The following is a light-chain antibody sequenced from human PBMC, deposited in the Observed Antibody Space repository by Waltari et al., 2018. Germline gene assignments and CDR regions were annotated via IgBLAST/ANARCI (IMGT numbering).Light chain of an antibody. Sequence: DIVMTQSPDSLAVSLGERATINCKFSQTVLYSANNKTYLTWYQHKPGQPPKLLISWASIRESGVPDRVTGSGSGTDFTLTISSLQAEDVAVYYCQQHYTTPWTFGQGTKVEIK. V-gene: IGKV4-1*01. CDR2: WAS. CDR1: QTVLYSANNKTY. J-gene: IGKJ1*01. CDR3: QQHYTTPWT.